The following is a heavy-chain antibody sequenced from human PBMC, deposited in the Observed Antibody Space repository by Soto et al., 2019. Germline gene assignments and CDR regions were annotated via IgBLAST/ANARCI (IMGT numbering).Heavy chain of an antibody. D-gene: IGHD1-1*01. Sequence: PSETLSRTGTAAGGAISCGGYYWSWIRQHPGKGLEWIGYIYYSGRTYYNPSLKSRVSISVDTSKNQFSLKLSSVTAADTAVSYCARDHLETPNWFDPWGQGPLVTASS. J-gene: IGHJ5*02. CDR2: IYYSGRT. CDR3: ARDHLETPNWFDP. CDR1: GGAISCGGYY. V-gene: IGHV4-31*03.